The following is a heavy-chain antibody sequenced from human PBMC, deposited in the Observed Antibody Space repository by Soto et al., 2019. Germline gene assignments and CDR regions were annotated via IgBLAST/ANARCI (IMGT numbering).Heavy chain of an antibody. D-gene: IGHD1-1*01. CDR2: ITPTSTFI. J-gene: IGHJ4*02. V-gene: IGHV3-21*06. CDR1: GFTFSSYS. CDR3: ARARGNDWYEDY. Sequence: EVQLVESGGGLVKPGGSLRLSCAASGFTFSSYSFNWVRQAPGKGLEWVSIITPTSTFISYADSVRGLFTISRDNAKNSLYLQMDSLGAGDTAVYYCARARGNDWYEDYWGQGTLVTVSS.